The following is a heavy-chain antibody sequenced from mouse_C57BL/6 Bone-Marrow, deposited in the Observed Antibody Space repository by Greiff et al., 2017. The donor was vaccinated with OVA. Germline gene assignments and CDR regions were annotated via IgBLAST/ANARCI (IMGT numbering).Heavy chain of an antibody. Sequence: EVKLVESGGGLVQPGESLKLSCESNEYEFPSHDMSWVRKTPEKRLEWVATISDGGSYTYYPDNVKGRFTISRDNAKNNLYLQMSHLKSEDTAMYYCARDRGWLLFYYAMDYWGQGTSVTVSS. CDR3: ARDRGWLLFYYAMDY. J-gene: IGHJ4*01. D-gene: IGHD2-3*01. CDR2: ISDGGSYT. V-gene: IGHV5-4*01. CDR1: EYEFPSHD.